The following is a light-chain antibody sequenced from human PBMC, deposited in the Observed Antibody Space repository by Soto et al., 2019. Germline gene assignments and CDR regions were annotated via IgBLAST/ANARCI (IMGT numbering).Light chain of an antibody. CDR1: QGISSY. Sequence: ARQGISSYLAWYQQKPGKAPKLLIYAASNLQSGVPLRFRGSGSETNCTLSLNSLQPEDFTTDYCAQGDRNPWMSGHGTKVDIK. CDR3: AQGDRNPWM. V-gene: IGKV1-8*01. CDR2: AAS. J-gene: IGKJ1*01.